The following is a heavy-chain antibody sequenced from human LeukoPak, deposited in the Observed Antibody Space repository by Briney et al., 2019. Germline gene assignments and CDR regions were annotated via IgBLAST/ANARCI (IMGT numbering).Heavy chain of an antibody. D-gene: IGHD6-19*01. CDR3: AKGLAAVAGPFDY. V-gene: IGHV3-9*01. CDR1: GFTFDDYA. Sequence: GGSLRLSCAASGFTFDDYAMHWVRQAPGKGLEWVSGISWNSGSIGYADSVKGRFTISRDNAKNFLYLQMNSLRAEDTALYYCAKGLAAVAGPFDYWGQGTLVTVSS. CDR2: ISWNSGSI. J-gene: IGHJ4*02.